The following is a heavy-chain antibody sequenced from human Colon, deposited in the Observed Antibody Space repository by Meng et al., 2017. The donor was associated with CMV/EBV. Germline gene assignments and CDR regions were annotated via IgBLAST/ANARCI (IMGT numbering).Heavy chain of an antibody. CDR3: AYRNFYHSNAYYQYYFDY. CDR1: GFTFSTYT. CDR2: ISWSNTYI. J-gene: IGHJ4*02. V-gene: IGHV3-21*04. D-gene: IGHD3-22*01. Sequence: GGSLRLSCAASGFTFSTYTMAWVRQAPGKGLEGVSSISWSNTYIHYADSVKGRFTISRDNAKNSLFLQLHNVRADDTAIYYCAYRNFYHSNAYYQYYFDYWGQGTLVTVSS.